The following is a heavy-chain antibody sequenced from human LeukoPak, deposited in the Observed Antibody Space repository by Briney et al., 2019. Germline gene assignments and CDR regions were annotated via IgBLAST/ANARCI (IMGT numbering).Heavy chain of an antibody. J-gene: IGHJ4*02. CDR2: ITSSSSYI. D-gene: IGHD6-13*01. CDR3: ARDLMGIAYRGAFYY. V-gene: IGHV3-21*04. Sequence: GGSLRLSCAASGFTLSSYTMNWVRQAPGRGLGWVSSITSSSSYIYYADSVKGRFTISRDNAKNSLYLQMNSLRAEDTAVYYCARDLMGIAYRGAFYYWGQGTLVTVSS. CDR1: GFTLSSYT.